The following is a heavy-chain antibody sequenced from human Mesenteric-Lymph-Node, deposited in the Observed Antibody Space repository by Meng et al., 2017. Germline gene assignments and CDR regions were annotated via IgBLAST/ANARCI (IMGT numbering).Heavy chain of an antibody. J-gene: IGHJ3*02. CDR2: IYSGGST. V-gene: IGHV3-66*02. Sequence: GESLKISCSGSGFTVSSNYMSWVRQAPGKGLEWVSVIYSGGSTYYADSVKGRFTISRDNSKNTLYLQMNSLRAEDTAVYYCARDLSYGGIRGEDAFDIWGQGTMVTVSS. CDR3: ARDLSYGGIRGEDAFDI. D-gene: IGHD4-23*01. CDR1: GFTVSSNY.